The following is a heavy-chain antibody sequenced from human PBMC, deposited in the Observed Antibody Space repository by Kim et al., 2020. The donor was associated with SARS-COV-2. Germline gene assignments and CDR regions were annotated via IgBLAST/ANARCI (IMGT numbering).Heavy chain of an antibody. J-gene: IGHJ6*02. CDR2: IGTAGDT. Sequence: GGSLRLSCAASGFTFSSYDMHWVRQATGKGLEWVSAIGTAGDTYYPGSVKGRFTISRENAKNSLYLQMNSLRAGDTAVYYCARAGRFGVAGMVSNYYYGMDVWGQGTTVTVSS. V-gene: IGHV3-13*01. CDR3: ARAGRFGVAGMVSNYYYGMDV. CDR1: GFTFSSYD. D-gene: IGHD6-19*01.